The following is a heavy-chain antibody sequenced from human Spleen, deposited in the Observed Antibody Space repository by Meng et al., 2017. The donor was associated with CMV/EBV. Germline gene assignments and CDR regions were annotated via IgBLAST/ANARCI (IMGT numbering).Heavy chain of an antibody. CDR2: IYYSGST. CDR3: ARERITGTTNWFDP. V-gene: IGHV4-39*07. Sequence: SETLSLTCTVSGGSISSSSYYWGWIRQPPGKGLEWIGSIYYSGSTYYNPSLKSRVTISVDTSKNQFSLKLSSVTAADTAMYYCARERITGTTNWFDPWGQGTLVTVSS. J-gene: IGHJ5*02. CDR1: GGSISSSSYY. D-gene: IGHD1-7*01.